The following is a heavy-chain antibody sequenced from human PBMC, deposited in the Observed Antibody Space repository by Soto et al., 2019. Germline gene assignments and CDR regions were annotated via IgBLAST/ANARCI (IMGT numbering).Heavy chain of an antibody. CDR2: IDPSDSYT. CDR1: GYSFTSYW. V-gene: IGHV5-10-1*01. Sequence: GESLKISCQGSGYSFTSYWISWVRQMPGKGLEWMGRIDPSDSYTNYSPSFQGHVTISADKSISTAYLQWSSLKASDTAMYYCARPICSGGSCYSVFWFDPWGQGTLVTVSS. J-gene: IGHJ5*02. D-gene: IGHD2-15*01. CDR3: ARPICSGGSCYSVFWFDP.